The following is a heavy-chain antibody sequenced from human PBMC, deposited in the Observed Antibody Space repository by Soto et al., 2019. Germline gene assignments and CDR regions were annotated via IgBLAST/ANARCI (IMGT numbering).Heavy chain of an antibody. J-gene: IGHJ4*02. CDR1: W. CDR2: IKQDGSQR. Sequence: WGSWLLQTPGKGLEWVGSIKQDGSQRYYLDSVKGRFTISRDNAKNSLYLQMNSLRADDTAVYYCARDDGASSTDYWGEGTLVTVSS. D-gene: IGHD3-16*01. V-gene: IGHV3-7*01. CDR3: ARDDGASSTDY.